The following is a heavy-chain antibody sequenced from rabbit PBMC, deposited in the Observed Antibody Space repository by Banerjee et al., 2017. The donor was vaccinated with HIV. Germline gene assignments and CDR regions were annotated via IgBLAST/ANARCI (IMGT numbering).Heavy chain of an antibody. J-gene: IGHJ4*01. D-gene: IGHD5-1*01. CDR3: ARDPGAFGDLPL. CDR2: IYSSNGDK. Sequence: QEQLEESGGGLVKPEGSLTLTCKASGSDISSNAMCWVRQAPGKGLELIACIYSSNGDKWYASWVNGRFTISRSTSLNTVDLKMTSLTAADTATYFCARDPGAFGDLPLWGQGTLVTVS. CDR1: GSDISSNA. V-gene: IGHV1S47*01.